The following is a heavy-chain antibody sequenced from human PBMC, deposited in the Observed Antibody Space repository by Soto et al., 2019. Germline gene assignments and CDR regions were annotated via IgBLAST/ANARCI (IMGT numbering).Heavy chain of an antibody. CDR2: ISWNSGSI. CDR3: AKDTGHTVTRSDYYYYYMDV. J-gene: IGHJ6*03. Sequence: EVQLVESGGGLVQPGRSLRLSCAASGFTFDDYAMHWVRQAPGKGLEWVSGISWNSGSIGYADSVKGRFTISRDNAKNSLYLQRNSLRAEDTALYYCAKDTGHTVTRSDYYYYYMDVWGKGTTVTVSS. CDR1: GFTFDDYA. V-gene: IGHV3-9*01. D-gene: IGHD4-17*01.